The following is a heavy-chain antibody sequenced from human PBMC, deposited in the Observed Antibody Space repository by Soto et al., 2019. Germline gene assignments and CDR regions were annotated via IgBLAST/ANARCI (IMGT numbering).Heavy chain of an antibody. CDR1: GFTFSSYA. CDR3: AKDGYDILTGPYYFDY. Sequence: SLRLSCAASGFTFSSYAMSWVRQAPGKGLEWVSAISGSGGSTYYADSVKGRFTISRDNSKNTLYLQMNSLRAEDTAVYYCAKDGYDILTGPYYFDYWGQGTLVTVSS. CDR2: ISGSGGST. D-gene: IGHD3-9*01. J-gene: IGHJ4*02. V-gene: IGHV3-23*01.